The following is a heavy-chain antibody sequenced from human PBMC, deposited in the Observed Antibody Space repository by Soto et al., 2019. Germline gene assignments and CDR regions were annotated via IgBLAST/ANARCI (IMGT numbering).Heavy chain of an antibody. V-gene: IGHV1-18*04. D-gene: IGHD6-13*01. CDR3: ASYKAAAGTDVRYYYYGMDV. CDR2: ISAYNGNT. CDR1: GYTFTSYG. J-gene: IGHJ6*02. Sequence: QVQLVQSGAEVKKPGASVKVSCKASGYTFTSYGISWVRQAPGQGLEWMGWISAYNGNTNYAQKLQGRVTMTTDTSTSTAYMELRSLRSDDTAVYYCASYKAAAGTDVRYYYYGMDVWGQGTTVTVSS.